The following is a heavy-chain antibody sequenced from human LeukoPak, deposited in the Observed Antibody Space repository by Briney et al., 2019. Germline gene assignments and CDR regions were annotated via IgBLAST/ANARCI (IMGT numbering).Heavy chain of an antibody. V-gene: IGHV3-72*01. CDR3: ASYSGIKDAFDI. CDR2: TRNKANSYTT. Sequence: GVSLRLSCAASGFTFRDHYMDWVRQALGKGLEWVGRTRNKANSYTTEYAASVKGRFTISRDDSKNSLYLQMNSLKTEDTAVYYCASYSGIKDAFDIWGQGTMVTVSS. D-gene: IGHD1-26*01. J-gene: IGHJ3*02. CDR1: GFTFRDHY.